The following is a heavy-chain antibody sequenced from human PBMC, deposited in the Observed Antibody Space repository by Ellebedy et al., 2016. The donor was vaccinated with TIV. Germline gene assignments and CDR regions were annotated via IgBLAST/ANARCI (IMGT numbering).Heavy chain of an antibody. Sequence: MPSETLSLTCTVSAGPTSSGDYYWSCIRQPPGKGLEWIGYIYYSGSTNYNPSLKSRVTISVDTSKNQFPLKLSSVTAADTAMYYCARAKNWNWFDPWGQGTLVTVSS. J-gene: IGHJ5*02. V-gene: IGHV4-61*08. CDR1: AGPTSSGDYY. CDR3: ARAKNWNWFDP. D-gene: IGHD1-1*01. CDR2: IYYSGST.